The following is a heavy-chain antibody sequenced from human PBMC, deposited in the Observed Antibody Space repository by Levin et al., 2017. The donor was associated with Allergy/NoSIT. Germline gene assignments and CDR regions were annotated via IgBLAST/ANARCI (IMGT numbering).Heavy chain of an antibody. CDR1: GGTFSSYA. V-gene: IGHV1-69*01. D-gene: IGHD6-19*01. CDR2: IIPIFGTA. J-gene: IGHJ5*02. CDR3: ARERKQWLVVEDWFDP. Sequence: PGESLKISCKASGGTFSSYAISWVRQAPGQGLEWMGGIIPIFGTANYAQKFQGRVTITADESTSTAYMELSSLRSEDTAVYYCARERKQWLVVEDWFDPWGQGTLVTVSS.